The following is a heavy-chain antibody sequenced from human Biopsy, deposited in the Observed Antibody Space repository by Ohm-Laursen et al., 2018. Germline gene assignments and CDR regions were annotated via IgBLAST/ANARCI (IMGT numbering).Heavy chain of an antibody. J-gene: IGHJ4*02. CDR2: INCKTGAT. D-gene: IGHD2-8*01. Sequence: GASVKVSCNASSYTFTDYNIHWMRQAPGQGLEWLGYINCKTGATNYAQKFQGTVTMTRDTSISTAYLALGSLRSADTAIYYCARDPLNGHKHFDYWGQGSLVTVPS. CDR3: ARDPLNGHKHFDY. CDR1: SYTFTDYN. V-gene: IGHV1-2*02.